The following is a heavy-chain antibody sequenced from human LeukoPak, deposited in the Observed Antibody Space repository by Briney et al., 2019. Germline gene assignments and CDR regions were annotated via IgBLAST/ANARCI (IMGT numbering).Heavy chain of an antibody. J-gene: IGHJ5*02. CDR1: GGSISSSTYY. D-gene: IGHD3/OR15-3a*01. Sequence: SETLSLTCTVSGGSISSSTYYWGWIRQPPGKGLEWIGSIFYSGRTYYNPSLKSRVTMSVDTSKNQFSLKLSSVTAADTAVYYCARIPYPRTGFDPWGQGTLVTVSS. CDR2: IFYSGRT. CDR3: ARIPYPRTGFDP. V-gene: IGHV4-39*07.